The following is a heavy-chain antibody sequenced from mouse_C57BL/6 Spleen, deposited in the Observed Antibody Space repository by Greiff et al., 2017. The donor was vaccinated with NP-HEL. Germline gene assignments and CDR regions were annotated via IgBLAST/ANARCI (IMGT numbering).Heavy chain of an antibody. CDR3: ARGEDYDVGAWFAY. J-gene: IGHJ3*01. D-gene: IGHD2-4*01. CDR2: INPNNGGT. CDR1: GYTFTDYN. Sequence: EVQLQESGPELVKPGASVKIPCKASGYTFTDYNMDWVKQSHGKSLEWIGDINPNNGGTIYNQKFKGKATLTVDKSSSTAYMELRSLTSEDTAVYYCARGEDYDVGAWFAYWGQGTLVTVSA. V-gene: IGHV1-18*01.